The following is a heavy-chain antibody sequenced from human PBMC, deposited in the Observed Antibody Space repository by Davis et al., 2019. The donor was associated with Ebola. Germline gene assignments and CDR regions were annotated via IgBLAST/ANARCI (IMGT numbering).Heavy chain of an antibody. CDR2: SSSDGSYI. J-gene: IGHJ4*02. CDR3: ATSESFFDYAAYFHN. D-gene: IGHD3-16*01. CDR1: GFPFSSYT. V-gene: IGHV3-21*01. Sequence: GESLKISCAASGFPFSSYTMNWVRQAPGKGLEWVSSSSSDGSYIFYADSAKGRFSISRDNAKNSLDLQMNSLKAEDTAVYFCATSESFFDYAAYFHNWGQGTLLTVSS.